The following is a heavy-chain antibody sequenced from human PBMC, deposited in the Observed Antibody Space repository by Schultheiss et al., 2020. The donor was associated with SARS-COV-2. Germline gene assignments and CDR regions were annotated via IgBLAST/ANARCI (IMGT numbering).Heavy chain of an antibody. Sequence: GGALRISCAASGFTFSDYYMSWIRQAPGKGLEWVSYISSSGNTIYDADSVKGRFTISRDNAKDSLYLRLNSLRVEDTAVYYCARGSRGYNSGGSAPLDYWGPGTLVTVSS. CDR2: ISSSGNTI. V-gene: IGHV3-11*01. D-gene: IGHD5-18*01. CDR1: GFTFSDYY. J-gene: IGHJ4*02. CDR3: ARGSRGYNSGGSAPLDY.